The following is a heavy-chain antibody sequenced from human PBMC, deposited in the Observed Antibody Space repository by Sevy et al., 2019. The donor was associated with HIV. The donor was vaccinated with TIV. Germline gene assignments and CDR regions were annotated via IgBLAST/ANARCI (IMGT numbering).Heavy chain of an antibody. CDR1: SGSISSSSYY. J-gene: IGHJ5*01. CDR2: IDYIGTT. V-gene: IGHV4-39*01. CDR3: ARYLRGDHAGGFDF. Sequence: SETLSLTCTVSSGSISSSSYYWGWIRQSPGKGLEWIASIDYIGTTYYSLALKSRVTITGDRSKNEVSLNLRFVTAADAAVYYCARYLRGDHAGGFDFWGQGTPVTVSS. D-gene: IGHD4-17*01.